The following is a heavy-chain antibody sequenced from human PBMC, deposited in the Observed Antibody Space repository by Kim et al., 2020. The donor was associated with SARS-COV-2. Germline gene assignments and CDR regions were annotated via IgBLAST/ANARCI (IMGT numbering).Heavy chain of an antibody. CDR2: IYYRGTT. D-gene: IGHD6-25*01. Sequence: SETLSLTCTVSGDSLSSRDYYWGWIRQPPGKGLEAIGKIYYRGTTYYNPTLKSRVTLSVDTSKNQFSLRLSSVTAADTAVYYCARLRDGSDADYFDYWGRGTVVTVSS. J-gene: IGHJ4*02. CDR1: GDSLSSRDYY. V-gene: IGHV4-39*01. CDR3: ARLRDGSDADYFDY.